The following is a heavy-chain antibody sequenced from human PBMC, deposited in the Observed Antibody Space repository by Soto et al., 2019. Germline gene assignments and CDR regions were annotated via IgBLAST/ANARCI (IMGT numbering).Heavy chain of an antibody. D-gene: IGHD4-4*01. CDR1: GGSIRSSSYF. Sequence: ETLSLTCTVSGGSIRSSSYFWGWIRQPPGKGLEWIGSIYYSGSTYYNPSLKSRVTVSVDTSKNQFSLKLSSVTAADTAVYYCARHPSNFWFDPWGQGTLVTVSS. J-gene: IGHJ5*02. CDR2: IYYSGST. V-gene: IGHV4-39*01. CDR3: ARHPSNFWFDP.